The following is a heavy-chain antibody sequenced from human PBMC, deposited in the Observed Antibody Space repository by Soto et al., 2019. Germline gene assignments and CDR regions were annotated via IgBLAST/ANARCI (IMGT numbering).Heavy chain of an antibody. V-gene: IGHV3-48*01. CDR2: ISSSESTI. CDR3: VRLAGDFGDL. CDR1: KFTFSNYN. Sequence: GGSLRLSCAASKFTFSNYNMNWVRQAPGKGLEWVSYISSSESTIYYADSVKDRFVIYRDNAENSLYLQMNSLRADDTALYYCVRLAGDFGDLWGQGT. J-gene: IGHJ4*02. D-gene: IGHD2-21*01.